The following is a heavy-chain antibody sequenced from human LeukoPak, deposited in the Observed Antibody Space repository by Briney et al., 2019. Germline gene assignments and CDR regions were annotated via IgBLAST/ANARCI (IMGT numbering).Heavy chain of an antibody. V-gene: IGHV3-11*01. CDR3: VRSDYNWNDVDY. D-gene: IGHD1-20*01. CDR1: GFTFSDYY. J-gene: IGHJ4*02. Sequence: GGSLRLSCAASGFTFSDYYMSWIRQAPGKGLEWVSYISSTVITTYYADSVKGRFTISRDNAKNSLYLKMNSLRAEDTAAYYCVRSDYNWNDVDYWGQGTLVTVSS. CDR2: ISSTVITT.